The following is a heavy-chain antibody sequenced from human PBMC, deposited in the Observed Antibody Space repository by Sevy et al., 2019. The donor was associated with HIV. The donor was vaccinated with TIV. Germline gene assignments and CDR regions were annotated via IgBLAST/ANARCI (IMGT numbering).Heavy chain of an antibody. J-gene: IGHJ4*02. CDR1: GFTFGDYA. CDR3: ARDHYSRAWYGGDFDY. V-gene: IGHV3-49*03. CDR2: IRTKAYGGTT. Sequence: GGSLRLSCTASGFTFGDYAMTWFRQAPGKGLEWVGFIRTKAYGGTTEYAASVKGRFTISRDDSKNIADLQMNSLKTEDTAVYYCARDHYSRAWYGGDFDYWGQGTLVTVSS. D-gene: IGHD6-19*01.